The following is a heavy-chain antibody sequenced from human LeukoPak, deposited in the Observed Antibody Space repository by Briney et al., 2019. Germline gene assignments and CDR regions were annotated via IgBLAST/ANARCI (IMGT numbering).Heavy chain of an antibody. CDR2: ISSSSSTI. CDR1: GFTFSSYS. Sequence: GGSLRLSCAASGFTFSSYSMNWVRQAPGKGLEWVSYISSSSSTIYYADSVKGRFTISRDNSKNTLYLQMNSLRAEDTAVYYCARDFSSWYSSGWEYWGQGTLVTVSS. CDR3: ARDFSSWYSSGWEY. D-gene: IGHD6-19*01. V-gene: IGHV3-48*01. J-gene: IGHJ4*02.